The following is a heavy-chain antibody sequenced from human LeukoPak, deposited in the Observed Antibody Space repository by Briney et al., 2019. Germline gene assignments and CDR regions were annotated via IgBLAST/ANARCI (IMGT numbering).Heavy chain of an antibody. D-gene: IGHD6-13*01. V-gene: IGHV3-74*01. J-gene: IGHJ4*02. CDR3: ARDLNDLLQNYRSTWYPADY. CDR1: GFTFDNYV. Sequence: TGGSLRLSCAVSGFTFDNYVMNWVRQAPGKGLVWVSRVNNDGSSTSYADSVKGRFTISRDNTKNTLYLQMNSLRAEDTAVYYCARDLNDLLQNYRSTWYPADYWGQGTLVTVSS. CDR2: VNNDGSST.